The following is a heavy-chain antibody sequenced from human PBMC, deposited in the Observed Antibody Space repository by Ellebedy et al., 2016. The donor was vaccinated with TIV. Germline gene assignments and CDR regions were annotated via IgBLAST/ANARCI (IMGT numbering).Heavy chain of an antibody. V-gene: IGHV1-18*01. CDR3: ARGGGYSLIVVPIDY. Sequence: AASVKVSCKASGYTFTSYGISWVRQAPGQGLEWMGWISAYNGNTNYAQKLQGRVTMTTDTSTSTAYMELRSLRSDDTAVYYGARGGGYSLIVVPIDYWGQGTLVTVSS. J-gene: IGHJ4*02. CDR1: GYTFTSYG. CDR2: ISAYNGNT. D-gene: IGHD5-18*01.